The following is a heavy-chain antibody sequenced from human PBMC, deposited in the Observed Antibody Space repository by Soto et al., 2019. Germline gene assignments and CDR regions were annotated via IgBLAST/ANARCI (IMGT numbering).Heavy chain of an antibody. CDR3: GIDRLGTGGPTYYYYGMDV. CDR2: ISSSGTAI. D-gene: IGHD7-27*01. V-gene: IGHV3-48*03. Sequence: GESLKISCAASGFTFSAYEMNWVRQAPGKGLEWISYISSSGTAIYYADSVKGRFTISRDNAKKSLYLQMNSLRAEDTAVYYCGIDRLGTGGPTYYYYGMDVWGQGTTVTVSS. J-gene: IGHJ6*02. CDR1: GFTFSAYE.